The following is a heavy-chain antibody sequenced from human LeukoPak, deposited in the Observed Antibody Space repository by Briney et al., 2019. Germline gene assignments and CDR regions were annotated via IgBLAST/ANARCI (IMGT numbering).Heavy chain of an antibody. Sequence: PSETLSLTCTVSGGSISSYYWSWIRQPPGKGLEWIGYIYYSGSTNYNPSLKSRVTISVDTSKNQFSLKLSSVTAADTAVYYCARDVIAAAGHYYYYYMDVWGKGTTVTVSS. J-gene: IGHJ6*03. D-gene: IGHD6-13*01. V-gene: IGHV4-59*13. CDR2: IYYSGST. CDR1: GGSISSYY. CDR3: ARDVIAAAGHYYYYYMDV.